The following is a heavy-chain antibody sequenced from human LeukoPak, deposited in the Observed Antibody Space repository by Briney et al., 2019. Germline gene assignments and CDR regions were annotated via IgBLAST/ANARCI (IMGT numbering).Heavy chain of an antibody. V-gene: IGHV3-23*01. D-gene: IGHD2-15*01. Sequence: PGGSLRLSCAASGFTFSSYAMSWVRQAPGKGLEWVSAISGSGGSTYYVDSVKGRFTISRDNSKNTLYLQMNSLRAEDTAVYYCAKATCSGATCARFDYWGQGTLVTVSS. CDR3: AKATCSGATCARFDY. J-gene: IGHJ4*02. CDR2: ISGSGGST. CDR1: GFTFSSYA.